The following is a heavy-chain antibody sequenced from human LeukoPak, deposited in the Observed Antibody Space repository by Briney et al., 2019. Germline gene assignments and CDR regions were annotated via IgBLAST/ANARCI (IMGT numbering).Heavy chain of an antibody. D-gene: IGHD1-26*01. CDR1: GFTFSSYE. Sequence: PGGSLRLSCAASGFTFSSYEMNWVRQPPGKGLEWIGEINHSGSTKYNPSLKSRVTISVDTSKNQFSLNLTSVTAADTAVYYCASQGPVEEGATARFDYWGQGTLVTVSS. V-gene: IGHV4-34*01. CDR3: ASQGPVEEGATARFDY. CDR2: INHSGST. J-gene: IGHJ4*02.